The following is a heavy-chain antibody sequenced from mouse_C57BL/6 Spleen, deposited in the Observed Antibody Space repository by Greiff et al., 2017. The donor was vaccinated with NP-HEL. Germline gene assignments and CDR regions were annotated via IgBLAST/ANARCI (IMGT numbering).Heavy chain of an antibody. V-gene: IGHV5-12*01. D-gene: IGHD1-1*01. Sequence: EVKLVESGGGLVQPGGSLKLSCAASGFTFSDYYMYWVRQTPEKRLEWVAYISNGGGSTYYPDTVKGRFTISRDNAKNTLYLQMSRLKSEDTAMYYCSIQSYSSHAMDYWGQGTSVTVSS. CDR1: GFTFSDYY. CDR2: ISNGGGST. CDR3: SIQSYSSHAMDY. J-gene: IGHJ4*01.